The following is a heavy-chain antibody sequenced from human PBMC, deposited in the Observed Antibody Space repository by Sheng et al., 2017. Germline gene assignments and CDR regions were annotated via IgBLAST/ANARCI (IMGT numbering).Heavy chain of an antibody. V-gene: IGHV1-2*02. D-gene: IGHD6-6*01. CDR3: ARVFLAARRVSAAQNWFDP. CDR1: GYTFTGYY. Sequence: QVQLVQSGAEVKKPGASVKVSCKASGYTFTGYYMHWVRQAPGQGLEWMGWINPNSGGTNYAQKFQGRVTMTRDTSISTAYMELSRLRSDDTAVYYCARVFLAARRVSAAQNWFDPLGPGNPGHRLL. J-gene: IGHJ5*02. CDR2: INPNSGGT.